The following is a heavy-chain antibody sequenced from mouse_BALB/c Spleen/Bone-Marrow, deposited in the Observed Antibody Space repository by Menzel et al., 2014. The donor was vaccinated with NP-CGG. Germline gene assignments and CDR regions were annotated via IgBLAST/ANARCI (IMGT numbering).Heavy chain of an antibody. D-gene: IGHD1-1*01. CDR2: INPDSSTI. CDR3: ARLGYYGALAY. Sequence: EVQLQQSGGGLVQPGGSLKLSCAASGFDFSRYWMSWVRQAPGKGLEWIGEINPDSSTINYTPSLKDKFIISRDNAKNTLYLQMSKVRSEDTALYYCARLGYYGALAYWGQGTLVTVSA. V-gene: IGHV4-1*02. J-gene: IGHJ3*01. CDR1: GFDFSRYW.